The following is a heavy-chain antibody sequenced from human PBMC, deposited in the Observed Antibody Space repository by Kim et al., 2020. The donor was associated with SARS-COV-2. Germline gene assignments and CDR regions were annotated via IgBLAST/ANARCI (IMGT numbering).Heavy chain of an antibody. CDR3: AKDLDTAMVDYYYVMDV. Sequence: GGSLRLSCAASGFTFSSFGMHWVRQAPGKGLEWVAVISYDGSNKYYADSVKGRFTISRDNSKNTLYLQMNSLRAEDTAVYYCAKDLDTAMVDYYYVMDV. J-gene: IGHJ6*01. CDR1: GFTFSSFG. CDR2: ISYDGSNK. D-gene: IGHD5-18*01. V-gene: IGHV3-30*18.